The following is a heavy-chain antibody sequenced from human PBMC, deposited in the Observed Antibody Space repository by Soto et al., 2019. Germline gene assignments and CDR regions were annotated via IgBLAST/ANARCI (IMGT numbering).Heavy chain of an antibody. D-gene: IGHD3-10*01. CDR3: ASDPYYYASEH. J-gene: IGHJ4*02. Sequence: PGGSLRLSCAASGFTFSDSYMTWIRQAPGKGLEWVSYISGGGETIYYADSVRGRFTVSRDNAKNSVYLEMNSLRAEDTAMYYCASDPYYYASEHRDQGTLVTVSS. CDR2: ISGGGETI. CDR1: GFTFSDSY. V-gene: IGHV3-11*01.